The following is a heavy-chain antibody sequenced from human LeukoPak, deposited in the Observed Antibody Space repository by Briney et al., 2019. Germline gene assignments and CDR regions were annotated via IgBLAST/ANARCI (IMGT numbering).Heavy chain of an antibody. CDR1: GFTFSSYA. V-gene: IGHV3-23*01. CDR3: AKFLLVSDYYDSSGYYPLDY. D-gene: IGHD3-22*01. CDR2: ISGSGGST. Sequence: GGSLRLSCAASGFTFSSYAMSWVRQAPGKGLEWVSAISGSGGSTYYADSVKGRCTISRDNSKNTLYLQMNSLRAEDTAVYYCAKFLLVSDYYDSSGYYPLDYWGQGTLVTVSS. J-gene: IGHJ4*02.